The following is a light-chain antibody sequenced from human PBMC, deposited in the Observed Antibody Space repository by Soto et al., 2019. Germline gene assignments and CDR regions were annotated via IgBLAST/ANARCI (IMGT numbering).Light chain of an antibody. Sequence: EIVLTQSPATLSLSPGERATLSCRASQSVSSYLAWYQQKPGQAPRLLIYGASSRATGIPDRFSGSGSGTDFTLTISRLEPEDFAVYYCQQYGSSPGKFGQGTKVDIK. CDR1: QSVSSY. CDR2: GAS. J-gene: IGKJ1*01. V-gene: IGKV3-20*01. CDR3: QQYGSSPGK.